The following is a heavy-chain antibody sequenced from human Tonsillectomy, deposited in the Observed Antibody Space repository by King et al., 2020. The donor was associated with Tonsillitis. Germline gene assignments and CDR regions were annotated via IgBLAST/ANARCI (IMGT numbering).Heavy chain of an antibody. V-gene: IGHV3-30*18. CDR1: GFTFSSYG. D-gene: IGHD6-19*01. CDR2: ISYDGSNK. J-gene: IGHJ4*02. Sequence: VQLVESGGGVVQPGRSLRLSCAASGFTFSSYGMHWVRQAPGKGLEWVAVISYDGSNKYYADSVKGRFTISRDTSKNTLYLHMNSLRAEDTAVYYCAKDAIAVARHDARSTPNYFDYWGQGTLVTVSS. CDR3: AKDAIAVARHDARSTPNYFDY.